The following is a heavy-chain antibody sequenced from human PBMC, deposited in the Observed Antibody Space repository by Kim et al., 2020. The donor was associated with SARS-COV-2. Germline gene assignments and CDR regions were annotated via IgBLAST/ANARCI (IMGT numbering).Heavy chain of an antibody. J-gene: IGHJ3*02. D-gene: IGHD1-26*01. CDR1: GGSVSSGSYY. Sequence: SETLSLTCTVSGGSVSSGSYYWSWIRQPPGKGLEWIGYIYYSGSTNYNPSLKSRVTISVDTSKNQFSLKLSSVTAADPAVYYCARDLVGAFQAFDIWGQGTMVTVSS. V-gene: IGHV4-61*01. CDR2: IYYSGST. CDR3: ARDLVGAFQAFDI.